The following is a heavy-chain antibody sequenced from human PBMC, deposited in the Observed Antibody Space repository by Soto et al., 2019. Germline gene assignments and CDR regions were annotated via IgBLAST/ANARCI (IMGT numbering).Heavy chain of an antibody. Sequence: EVQLVESGGGLVQPGGSLRLSCAASGVTFSSYWMHWVRQPPGKGLVWVSRIDGAGRSTNYAYAVKGRFTISRDNAQNSLYLQMNSLRAEDTAVYYCARVGSTSWYWGQGTLVTVSS. V-gene: IGHV3-74*01. CDR2: IDGAGRST. CDR1: GVTFSSYW. CDR3: ARVGSTSWY. D-gene: IGHD6-6*01. J-gene: IGHJ4*02.